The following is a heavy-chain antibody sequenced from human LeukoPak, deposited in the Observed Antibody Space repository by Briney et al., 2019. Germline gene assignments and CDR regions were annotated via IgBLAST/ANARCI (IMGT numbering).Heavy chain of an antibody. J-gene: IGHJ6*03. Sequence: PGGSLRLSCAASGFTFSSYAMHWVRQAPGKGLEYVSAISSNGGSTYYANSVKGRFTISRDNSKNTLYLQMGSLRAEDMAVYYCALLPAAIGYYYMDVWGKGTTVTVSS. D-gene: IGHD2-2*01. V-gene: IGHV3-64*01. CDR2: ISSNGGST. CDR3: ALLPAAIGYYYMDV. CDR1: GFTFSSYA.